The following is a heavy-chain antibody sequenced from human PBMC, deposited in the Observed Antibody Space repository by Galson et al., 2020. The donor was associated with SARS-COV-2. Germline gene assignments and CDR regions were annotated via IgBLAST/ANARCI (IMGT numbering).Heavy chain of an antibody. D-gene: IGHD1-26*01. J-gene: IGHJ6*02. CDR3: AKDQSGSYGYYGMDV. CDR2: ISYDGSNK. CDR1: GFTFNNYG. Sequence: GGSLRLSCTASGFTFNNYGMHWVRQAPGKGLEWVAVISYDGSNKYYADSVKGRFTISRDNSKNTLYLQMNSLRAEDTAVYYCAKDQSGSYGYYGMDVWGQGTTVTVSS. V-gene: IGHV3-30*18.